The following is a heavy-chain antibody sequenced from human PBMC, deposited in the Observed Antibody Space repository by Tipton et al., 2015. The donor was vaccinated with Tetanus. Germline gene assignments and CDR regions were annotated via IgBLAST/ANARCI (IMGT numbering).Heavy chain of an antibody. CDR1: GFSFGDFT. Sequence: SLRLSCAAAGFSFGDFTMAWVRQPPGKELEWVSSISSVGNYIYYADSVKGRFTISRDNAKNSLYLQMNSLRAEDTAVYYCARDPVVVTAIPYYFDSWGQGTVVSVSS. V-gene: IGHV3-21*06. J-gene: IGHJ4*02. CDR2: ISSVGNYI. D-gene: IGHD2-21*02. CDR3: ARDPVVVTAIPYYFDS.